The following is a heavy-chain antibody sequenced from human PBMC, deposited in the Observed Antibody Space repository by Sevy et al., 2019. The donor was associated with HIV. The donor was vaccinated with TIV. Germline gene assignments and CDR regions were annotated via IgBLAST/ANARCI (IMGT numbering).Heavy chain of an antibody. J-gene: IGHJ1*01. CDR2: ISYDGNNK. CDR1: GFTFSSYA. V-gene: IGHV3-30*18. Sequence: GGSLRLSCAASGFTFSSYAIHWVRQTPGKGLEWVAVISYDGNNKYYADSVKGRFTVSRDNSKNTLYAQMNSLRAEDTAVYYCAKDHNLWSGGGFLQYWGQGTLVTVSS. D-gene: IGHD3-16*01. CDR3: AKDHNLWSGGGFLQY.